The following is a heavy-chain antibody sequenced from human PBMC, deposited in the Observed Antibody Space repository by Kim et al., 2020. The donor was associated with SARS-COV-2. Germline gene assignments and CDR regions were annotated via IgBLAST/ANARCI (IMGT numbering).Heavy chain of an antibody. CDR3: AKEVTTRDYYYYYGMDV. Sequence: GKGRFTIARDNSKNTLYLQMNSLRAEDTAVYYCAKEVTTRDYYYYYGMDVWGQGTTVTVSS. J-gene: IGHJ6*02. D-gene: IGHD4-17*01. V-gene: IGHV3-30*02.